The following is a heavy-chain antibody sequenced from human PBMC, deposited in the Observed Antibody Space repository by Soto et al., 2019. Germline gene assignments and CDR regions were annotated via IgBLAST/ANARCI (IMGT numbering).Heavy chain of an antibody. CDR2: INHSGST. CDR3: ARGRDDFWSAYYRRWFDP. CDR1: GGSFSGYY. V-gene: IGHV4-34*01. Sequence: SETLSLTCAVYGGSFSGYYWRWIRQPRGKGLEWIGEINHSGSTKYNPSLKSRVTISVDTSKNQFSLKLSSVTAAYTAVYYCARGRDDFWSAYYRRWFDPWGQGTLVTVSS. J-gene: IGHJ5*02. D-gene: IGHD3-3*01.